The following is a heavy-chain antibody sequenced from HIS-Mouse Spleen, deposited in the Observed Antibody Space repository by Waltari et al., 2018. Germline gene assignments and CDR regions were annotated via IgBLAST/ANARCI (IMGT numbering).Heavy chain of an antibody. V-gene: IGHV4-39*07. Sequence: QLQLQESGPGLVKPSETLSLTCTVSGGPISSSSYYWGWLRHPPGKGLGWIGCIYYSGRTYYNPSLKSRVTISVDTSKNQFSLKLSSVTAADTAVYYCAREIPYSSSWYDWYFDLWGRGTLVTVSS. CDR2: IYYSGRT. D-gene: IGHD6-13*01. J-gene: IGHJ2*01. CDR1: GGPISSSSYY. CDR3: AREIPYSSSWYDWYFDL.